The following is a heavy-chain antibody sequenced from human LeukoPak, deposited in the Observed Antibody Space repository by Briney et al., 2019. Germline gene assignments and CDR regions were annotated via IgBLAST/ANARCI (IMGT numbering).Heavy chain of an antibody. CDR1: GYTFTSYG. Sequence: ASVKVSCKASGYTFTSYGISWVRQAPGQGLEWMGWISAYNGNTNYAQKPQGRVTMTTDTSTSTAYMELRSLRSDDTAVYYCARGTIVVDYRVYFDYWGQGTLVTVSS. V-gene: IGHV1-18*01. D-gene: IGHD3-22*01. J-gene: IGHJ4*02. CDR2: ISAYNGNT. CDR3: ARGTIVVDYRVYFDY.